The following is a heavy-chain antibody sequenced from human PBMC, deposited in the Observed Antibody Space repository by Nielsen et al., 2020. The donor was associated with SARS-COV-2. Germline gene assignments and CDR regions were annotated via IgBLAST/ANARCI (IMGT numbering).Heavy chain of an antibody. Sequence: GESLKISCAASGFTFSSYGMHWVRQAPGKGLEWVAVIWYDGSNKYYADSVKGRFTISRDNSKNTLYLQMNSLRAEDTAVYYCARDRSYYDSSGYYYPRYYYYGMDVWGPGTTVTVSS. CDR3: ARDRSYYDSSGYYYPRYYYYGMDV. V-gene: IGHV3-33*01. CDR2: IWYDGSNK. CDR1: GFTFSSYG. J-gene: IGHJ6*02. D-gene: IGHD3-22*01.